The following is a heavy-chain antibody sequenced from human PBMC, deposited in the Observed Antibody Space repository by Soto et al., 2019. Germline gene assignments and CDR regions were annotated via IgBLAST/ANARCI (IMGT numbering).Heavy chain of an antibody. CDR1: GYTFTSYD. Sequence: QVQLVQSGAEVKKPGASVKGSCKASGYTFTSYDINWVRQATGQGLEWMGWMNPNRGNTGYAQKCQGRVTMTRNTSISTAYMELSSRRSEDTAVYYCASVGRRASKLRFLELLYYYYYMDVWGQGTTVTVSS. CDR2: MNPNRGNT. V-gene: IGHV1-8*01. D-gene: IGHD3-3*01. CDR3: ASVGRRASKLRFLELLYYYYYMDV. J-gene: IGHJ6*03.